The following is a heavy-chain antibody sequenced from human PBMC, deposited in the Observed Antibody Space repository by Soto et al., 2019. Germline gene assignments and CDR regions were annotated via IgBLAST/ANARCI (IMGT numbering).Heavy chain of an antibody. V-gene: IGHV3-9*01. CDR2: ISWNSAAI. D-gene: IGHD6-13*01. CDR1: GFTFDDYA. J-gene: IGHJ4*02. Sequence: GGSLRLSCAASGFTFDDYAIHWVRQAPGKGLEWVSGISWNSAAIDYAVSVKGRFTIVRDNAMNSLYLQMNHLRPEDTAFYYCAKDRGSSSWDPIFDFWGQGXLLTVSS. CDR3: AKDRGSSSWDPIFDF.